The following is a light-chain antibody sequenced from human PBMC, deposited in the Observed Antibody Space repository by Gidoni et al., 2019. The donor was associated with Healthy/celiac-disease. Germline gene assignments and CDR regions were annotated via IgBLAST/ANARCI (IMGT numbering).Light chain of an antibody. CDR2: LGS. V-gene: IGKV2-28*01. Sequence: DIVLTQSPLSLPVTPGEPASISCRSSQSLLHSNGYNYLDWYLQRPGQSPQILIYLGSNRASGVPDRFSGSGSGTDFTLKISRVEAEDVGVYYCMQAIQTPRTFGQGTKVEIK. J-gene: IGKJ1*01. CDR3: MQAIQTPRT. CDR1: QSLLHSNGYNY.